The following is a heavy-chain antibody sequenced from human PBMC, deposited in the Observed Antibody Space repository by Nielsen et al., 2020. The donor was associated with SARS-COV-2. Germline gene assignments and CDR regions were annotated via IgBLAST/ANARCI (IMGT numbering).Heavy chain of an antibody. Sequence: SETLSLTCSVSGYSISRGYYWGWIRQAPAQGLEWIGNMFHNGRTYYNPSLKSRVTMSVDTSQNQFSLKMTSVTAADTAVYYCVRDTPFDTSFNYVQFWGQGTPVTVSS. CDR3: VRDTPFDTSFNYVQF. J-gene: IGHJ4*01. CDR2: MFHNGRT. CDR1: GYSISRGYY. V-gene: IGHV4-38-2*02. D-gene: IGHD3-16*01.